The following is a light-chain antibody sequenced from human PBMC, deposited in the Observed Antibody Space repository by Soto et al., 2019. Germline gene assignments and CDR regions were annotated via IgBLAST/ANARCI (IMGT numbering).Light chain of an antibody. V-gene: IGLV1-40*01. J-gene: IGLJ2*01. CDR1: GSNFGAGYD. CDR2: GNA. CDR3: QSYDSGLSVV. Sequence: QSVLTQPPSVSGAPGQRVTISCTGSGSNFGAGYDVNWYQQLPGTAPKLLIYGNANRPSGVPDRFSGSKSGTSASLAITGLQAEDEADYYCQSYDSGLSVVFGGGTKLTVL.